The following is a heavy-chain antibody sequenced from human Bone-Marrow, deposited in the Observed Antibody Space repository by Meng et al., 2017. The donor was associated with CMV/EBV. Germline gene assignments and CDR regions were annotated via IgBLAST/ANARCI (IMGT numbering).Heavy chain of an antibody. V-gene: IGHV1-69*10. Sequence: SVKVSCKASGGSFSNYGVNWVRQAPGQGLEWMGGIIPFVDIAKYAQKFQGRVTITADKSTSIAYMELSSLRSEDTAVYYCATCHYTFGGSSGVERHFDYWGQGTLVTVSS. J-gene: IGHJ4*02. D-gene: IGHD3-16*01. CDR1: GGSFSNYG. CDR2: IIPFVDIA. CDR3: ATCHYTFGGSSGVERHFDY.